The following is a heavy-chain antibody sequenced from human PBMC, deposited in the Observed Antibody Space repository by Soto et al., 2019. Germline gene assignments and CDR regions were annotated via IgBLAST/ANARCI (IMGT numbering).Heavy chain of an antibody. D-gene: IGHD3-16*02. CDR3: ARDPLGYNWFDP. CDR2: INAGNGNT. V-gene: IGHV1-3*01. CDR1: GYTFTSYA. J-gene: IGHJ5*02. Sequence: GASVKVSCKASGYTFTSYAMHWVRQAPGQRLEWMGWINAGNGNTKYSQKFQGRVTTTADESTSTAYMELSSLRSEDTAVYYCARDPLGYNWFDPWGQGTLVTVSS.